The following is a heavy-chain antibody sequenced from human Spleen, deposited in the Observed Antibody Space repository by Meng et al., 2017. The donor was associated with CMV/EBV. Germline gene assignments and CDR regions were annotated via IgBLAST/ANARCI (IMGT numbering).Heavy chain of an antibody. CDR1: GFTFSNYA. J-gene: IGHJ3*02. CDR2: VRASGDST. D-gene: IGHD1-26*01. Sequence: GGSLRLSCAASGFTFSNYAMTWVRQAPGRGLEWVSGVRASGDSTYYADSVKGRFTISRDNAKNSLYLQMNSLRAEDKAAYYCAREAGIVGSRSAFDIWGQGTMVTVSS. V-gene: IGHV3-23*01. CDR3: AREAGIVGSRSAFDI.